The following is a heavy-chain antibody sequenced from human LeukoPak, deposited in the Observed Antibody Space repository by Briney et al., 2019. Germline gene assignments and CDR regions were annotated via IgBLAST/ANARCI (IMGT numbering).Heavy chain of an antibody. CDR3: ARGRAGYGLIGGY. CDR2: INHSGST. CDR1: GGSFSGYC. J-gene: IGHJ4*02. D-gene: IGHD5-18*01. V-gene: IGHV4-34*01. Sequence: SETLSLTCAVYGGSFSGYCWSWIRQPPGKGLEWIGEINHSGSTNYNPSLKSRVTISVDTSKNQFSLKLSSVTAADTAVYYCARGRAGYGLIGGYWGQGTLVTVSS.